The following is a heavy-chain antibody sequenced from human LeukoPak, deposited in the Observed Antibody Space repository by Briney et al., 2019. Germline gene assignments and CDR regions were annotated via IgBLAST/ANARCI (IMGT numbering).Heavy chain of an antibody. CDR3: AKDRAQAVAPLHYFDY. J-gene: IGHJ4*02. V-gene: IGHV3-23*01. CDR1: GFTFTTYA. CDR2: ISGSGGST. D-gene: IGHD6-19*01. Sequence: GGSLRLSCAASGFTFTTYAMAWVRQAPGKGLEWVSAISGSGGSTYYADSVKGRFTISRDNSKNTLYLQMNSLRAEDTAVYYCAKDRAQAVAPLHYFDYWGQGTLVTVSS.